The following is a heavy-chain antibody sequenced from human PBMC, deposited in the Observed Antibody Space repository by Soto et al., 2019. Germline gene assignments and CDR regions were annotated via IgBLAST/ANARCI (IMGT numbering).Heavy chain of an antibody. D-gene: IGHD4-17*01. V-gene: IGHV3-48*03. CDR3: ARVYGDPLIDAYDL. J-gene: IGHJ3*01. CDR1: GFTFSGYE. Sequence: EVQLVESGGGLVQPGGSLRLSCAGYGFTFSGYEMTWVRQAPGKGLEWVSHISYRGSPIYYADSVKGRFTISRDNAENSVYLQMNCLRGDDTPVYYCARVYGDPLIDAYDLWGQGTMVTV. CDR2: ISYRGSPI.